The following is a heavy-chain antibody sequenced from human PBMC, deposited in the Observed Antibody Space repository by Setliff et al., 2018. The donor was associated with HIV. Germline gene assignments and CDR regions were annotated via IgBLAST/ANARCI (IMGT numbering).Heavy chain of an antibody. Sequence: SVKVSCKASGGTFSSYDISWVRQAPGQGLEWMGRIIPVFGETNYARKFQGRVTITADEFTSTAYMELSSLRSEDTAVYYCARGGRVVPAATGSNAYDIWGQGTKVTVSS. D-gene: IGHD2-2*01. CDR2: IIPVFGET. J-gene: IGHJ3*02. V-gene: IGHV1-69*13. CDR1: GGTFSSYD. CDR3: ARGGRVVPAATGSNAYDI.